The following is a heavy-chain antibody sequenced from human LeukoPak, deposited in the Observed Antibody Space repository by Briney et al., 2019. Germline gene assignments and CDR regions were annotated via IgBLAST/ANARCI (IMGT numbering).Heavy chain of an antibody. CDR2: ISGSGGST. CDR1: GFTFSSYA. V-gene: IGHV3-23*01. Sequence: GGSLRLSCAASGFTFSSYAMSWVRQAPGKGLEWVSAISGSGGSTYYADSVKGRFTISRDNSKNMVYLQMNSLRAEDTAIYYCAKERGFGGYYYYYMDVWGKGTTVTVSS. J-gene: IGHJ6*03. D-gene: IGHD3-3*01. CDR3: AKERGFGGYYYYYMDV.